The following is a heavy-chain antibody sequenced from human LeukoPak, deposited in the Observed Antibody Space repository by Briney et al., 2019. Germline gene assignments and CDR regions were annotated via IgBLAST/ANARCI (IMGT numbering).Heavy chain of an antibody. CDR2: ISSRDTTT. CDR1: GFTLSSYE. V-gene: IGHV3-48*03. CDR3: ARGYYFDSGGPYYFDY. Sequence: GGSLRLSCAASGFTLSSYEMNWVRQTPGKGLEWVSYISSRDTTTYYADSVKGRFTIFRDNAKNSLYLQVNSLRAEDTAVYYCARGYYFDSGGPYYFDYWGQGTLVTVSS. D-gene: IGHD3-10*01. J-gene: IGHJ4*02.